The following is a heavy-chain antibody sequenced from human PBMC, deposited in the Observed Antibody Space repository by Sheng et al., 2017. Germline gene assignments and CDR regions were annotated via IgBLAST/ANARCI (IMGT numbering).Heavy chain of an antibody. CDR2: ISAYNGDT. V-gene: IGHV1-18*01. J-gene: IGHJ4*02. Sequence: QVQLVQSGAEVKKPGASVKVSCKASGYTFTTYGISWVRQAPGKGLEWMGWISAYNGDTNYAQRLQGRVTMTTDTSTSTAYMELRSLRSDDTAVYYCVRDLLHCGGDCFSDCFDYWGQGTLVTVSS. CDR3: VRDLLHCGGDCFSDCFDY. CDR1: GYTFTTYG. D-gene: IGHD2-21*01.